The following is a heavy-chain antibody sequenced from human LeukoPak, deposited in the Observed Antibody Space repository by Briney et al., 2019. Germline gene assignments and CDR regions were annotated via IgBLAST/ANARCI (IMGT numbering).Heavy chain of an antibody. CDR2: ISWNSGSI. CDR3: AKASVRGYSGYDCPFDY. V-gene: IGHV3-9*01. J-gene: IGHJ4*02. D-gene: IGHD5-12*01. CDR1: GFTFDDYA. Sequence: PGGSLRLSCAASGFTFDDYAMYWVRQAPGKGLEWVSGISWNSGSIGYADSVKGRFTMSRDNAKNSLYVQMNSLRAEDTALYYCAKASVRGYSGYDCPFDYWGQGTLVTVSS.